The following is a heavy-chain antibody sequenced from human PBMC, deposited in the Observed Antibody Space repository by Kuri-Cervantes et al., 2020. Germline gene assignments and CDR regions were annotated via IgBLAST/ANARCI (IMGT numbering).Heavy chain of an antibody. V-gene: IGHV3-30-3*01. CDR1: GFTFSSYA. CDR2: ISYDGSNK. J-gene: IGHJ4*02. D-gene: IGHD3-22*01. Sequence: GESLKISCAASGFTFSSYAMHWARQAPGKGLEWVAVISYDGSNKYYADSVKGRFTISRDNSKNTLYLQMNSLRAEDTAVYYCARVTGYYDSSGYRTKGDYWGQGTLVTVSS. CDR3: ARVTGYYDSSGYRTKGDY.